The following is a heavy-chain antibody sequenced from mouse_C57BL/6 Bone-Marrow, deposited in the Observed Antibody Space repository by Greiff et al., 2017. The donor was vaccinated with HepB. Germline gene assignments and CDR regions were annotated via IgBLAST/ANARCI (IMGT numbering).Heavy chain of an antibody. J-gene: IGHJ3*01. CDR2: IYPRSGNT. CDR1: GYTFTSYG. V-gene: IGHV1-81*01. CDR3: ARPPRKEFAY. Sequence: QVQLQQSGAELARPGASVKLSCKASGYTFTSYGISWVKQRTGQGLEWIGEIYPRSGNTYYNEKFKGKATLTADKSSSTAYMELRSLTSEDSAVYFCARPPRKEFAYLGQGTLVTVSA.